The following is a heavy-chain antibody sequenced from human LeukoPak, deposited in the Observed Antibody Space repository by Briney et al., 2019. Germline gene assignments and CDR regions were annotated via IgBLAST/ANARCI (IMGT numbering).Heavy chain of an antibody. J-gene: IGHJ4*02. V-gene: IGHV3-64*01. CDR2: ISGNGGST. Sequence: GGSLRLSCAASGFTFRDYIIHWFRQAPGKGLEYVSAISGNGGSTFYANSVKGRFTISRDNSKNTLYLQMGSLRAEDMAVYYCARGGRCSTTTCHIFDFWGQGTLVTVSS. D-gene: IGHD2-2*01. CDR3: ARGGRCSTTTCHIFDF. CDR1: GFTFRDYI.